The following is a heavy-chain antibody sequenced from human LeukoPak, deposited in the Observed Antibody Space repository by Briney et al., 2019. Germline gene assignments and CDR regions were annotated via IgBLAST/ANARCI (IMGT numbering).Heavy chain of an antibody. J-gene: IGHJ3*02. CDR3: ARDPNGDYVGAFDI. V-gene: IGHV3-23*01. D-gene: IGHD4-17*01. CDR1: GFTFSNYA. Sequence: GGSLRLSCAASGFTFSNYAMMWLRQAPGQGPEWVSAIRGSGGGTEYADSVRGRFTISRDNSKNTLYLQMNRLRVEDTAVYYCARDPNGDYVGAFDILGQGTMVTVSS. CDR2: IRGSGGGT.